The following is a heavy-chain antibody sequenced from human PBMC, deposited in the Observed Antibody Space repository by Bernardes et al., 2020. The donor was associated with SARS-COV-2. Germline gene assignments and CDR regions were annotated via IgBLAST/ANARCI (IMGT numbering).Heavy chain of an antibody. CDR3: ARARMLEQLVRWKLNYYDYYGISG. V-gene: IGHV3-23*01. Sequence: GGSLRLSCAASGFPFSNFAMNWVRQPPGKGLEWVSGIRVRGDVTHYADSVKGRFIISRENSKNTRYLQLNSLRVEDTAVYYCARARMLEQLVRWKLNYYDYYGISGWGQGTVVTVSS. CDR2: IRVRGDVT. J-gene: IGHJ6*02. CDR1: GFPFSNFA. D-gene: IGHD6-6*01.